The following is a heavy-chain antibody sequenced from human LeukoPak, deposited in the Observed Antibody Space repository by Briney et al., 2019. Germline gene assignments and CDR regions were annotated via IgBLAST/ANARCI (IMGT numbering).Heavy chain of an antibody. Sequence: SETLSLACTVSGGSFSSYYWSWIRQPPGKGLEWIGYIYTSGSTNYNPSLKSRVTISVDTSKNQFSLKLSSVTAADTAVYYCARYGETGTTGDYFDYWGQGTLVTVSS. CDR1: GGSFSSYY. D-gene: IGHD1-7*01. CDR2: IYTSGST. CDR3: ARYGETGTTGDYFDY. J-gene: IGHJ4*02. V-gene: IGHV4-4*09.